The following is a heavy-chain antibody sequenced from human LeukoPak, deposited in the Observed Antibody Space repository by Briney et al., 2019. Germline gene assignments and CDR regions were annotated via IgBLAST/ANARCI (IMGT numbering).Heavy chain of an antibody. Sequence: GSLRLSCAASGFTFSSYAMHWVRQAPGKGLGWVAVISYDGSNKYYADSVKGRFTISRDNSKNTLYLQMNSLRAEDTAVYYCARAEGYCSSTSCSYFDYWGQGTLVTVSS. J-gene: IGHJ4*02. CDR3: ARAEGYCSSTSCSYFDY. CDR1: GFTFSSYA. CDR2: ISYDGSNK. D-gene: IGHD2-2*01. V-gene: IGHV3-30-3*01.